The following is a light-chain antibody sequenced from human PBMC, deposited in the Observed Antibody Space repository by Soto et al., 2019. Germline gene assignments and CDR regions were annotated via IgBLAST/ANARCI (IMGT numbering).Light chain of an antibody. J-gene: IGLJ1*01. CDR3: TSYTSDNRDYV. CDR2: EVV. CDR1: SSDVSGFNY. V-gene: IGLV2-14*01. Sequence: QSALTQPAAVSGSPGQSITISCTGTSSDVSGFNYVSWYQHHPGKAPKLIIYEVVNRPSGVSNRFSGSKSGTTASLTISGLQAEDEADYYCTSYTSDNRDYVFGAGTKVTVL.